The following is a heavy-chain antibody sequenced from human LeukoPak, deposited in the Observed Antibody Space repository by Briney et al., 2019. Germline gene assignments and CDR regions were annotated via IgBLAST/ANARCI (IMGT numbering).Heavy chain of an antibody. CDR1: GGSISSYY. Sequence: PSETLSLTCTVSGGSISSYYWSWIRQPPGKGLEWIGYIYSSGSTSYNPSLKSRVTMSVDTSKNQFSLEMSSVTAADTAIYYCAQLSDDGDGYKLEDDDAFDIWGQGTMVTVSS. V-gene: IGHV4-59*12. J-gene: IGHJ3*02. CDR2: IYSSGST. D-gene: IGHD5-24*01. CDR3: AQLSDDGDGYKLEDDDAFDI.